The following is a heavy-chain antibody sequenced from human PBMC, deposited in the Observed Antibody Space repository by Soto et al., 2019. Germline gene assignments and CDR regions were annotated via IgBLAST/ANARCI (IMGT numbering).Heavy chain of an antibody. CDR2: IYSGGST. D-gene: IGHD4-4*01. Sequence: GGSLRLSCAASGFTVSSNYMSWVRQAPGKGLEWVSVIYSGGSTYYADSVKGRFTISTDNSKNTLYLQMNSLRAEDTAVYYCASHDYSRSYYYYMDVWGKGTTVTVSS. V-gene: IGHV3-66*04. CDR1: GFTVSSNY. CDR3: ASHDYSRSYYYYMDV. J-gene: IGHJ6*03.